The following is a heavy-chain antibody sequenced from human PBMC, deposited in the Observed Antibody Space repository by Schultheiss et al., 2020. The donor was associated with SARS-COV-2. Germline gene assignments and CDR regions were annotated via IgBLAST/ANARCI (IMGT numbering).Heavy chain of an antibody. Sequence: SETLSLTCAVAGYSISSGYYWGWIRQPPGKGLEWIGSIYHSGSTYYNPSRKSRVTISLDTSKNQFSLKLSSVTAADTAVYYCARGGLVATRPLFDYWGQGTLVTVSS. CDR2: IYHSGST. J-gene: IGHJ4*02. CDR1: GYSISSGYY. CDR3: ARGGLVATRPLFDY. V-gene: IGHV4-38-2*01. D-gene: IGHD5-12*01.